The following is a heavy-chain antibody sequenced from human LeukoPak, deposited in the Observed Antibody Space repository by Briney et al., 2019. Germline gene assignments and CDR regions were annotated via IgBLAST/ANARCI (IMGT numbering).Heavy chain of an antibody. CDR3: AKGEPRISSGWYNY. V-gene: IGHV3-23*01. J-gene: IGHJ4*02. CDR2: ISGSGGST. D-gene: IGHD6-19*01. CDR1: GFTFSSYA. Sequence: PGGSLRPSCAASGFTFSSYAMSWVRQAPGKGLEWVSAISGSGGSTYYADSVKGRFTISRDNSKNTLYLQMNSLRAEDTAVYYCAKGEPRISSGWYNYWGQGTLVTVSS.